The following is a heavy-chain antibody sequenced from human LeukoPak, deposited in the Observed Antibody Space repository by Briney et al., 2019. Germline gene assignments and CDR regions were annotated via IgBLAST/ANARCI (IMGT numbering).Heavy chain of an antibody. Sequence: PGGSLRLSCAASGFTFSSYAMSWVRQAPGKGLEWVSTISGSGGSTYYADSVKGRFTISRDNSKNTLYLQMNSLRAEDTAVYYCARGPAGFGPPDYWGQGTLVTVSS. D-gene: IGHD3-10*01. CDR3: ARGPAGFGPPDY. CDR2: ISGSGGST. CDR1: GFTFSSYA. V-gene: IGHV3-23*01. J-gene: IGHJ4*02.